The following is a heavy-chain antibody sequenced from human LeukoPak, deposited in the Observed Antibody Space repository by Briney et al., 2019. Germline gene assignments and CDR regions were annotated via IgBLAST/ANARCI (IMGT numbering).Heavy chain of an antibody. CDR3: ARHTQDYGDWDYFDY. CDR1: GGTISSSSYY. J-gene: IGHJ4*02. D-gene: IGHD4-17*01. Sequence: PSETVSLTCTVSGGTISSSSYYWGWLRQPPGKGLVWIGSIYYSGGTYYNPSLKSRVTISVDTSRNQFSLKLSSVTAADTAVYYCARHTQDYGDWDYFDYWGQRTLVSVSS. CDR2: IYYSGGT. V-gene: IGHV4-39*01.